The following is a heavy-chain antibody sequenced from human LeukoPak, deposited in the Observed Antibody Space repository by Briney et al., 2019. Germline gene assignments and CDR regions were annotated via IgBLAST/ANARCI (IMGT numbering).Heavy chain of an antibody. J-gene: IGHJ6*02. CDR3: ARQYCSGGSCYWDYYYSMDV. Sequence: ASVKVSCKASGYTFTDYTMNWVRQAPGQGLEWMGWINTNTGSPTYAQDFTGRFVFSLDTSVSTAYLQISSLKAEDTAVYYCARQYCSGGSCYWDYYYSMDVWGQGTTVTVSS. CDR1: GYTFTDYT. D-gene: IGHD2-15*01. V-gene: IGHV7-4-1*02. CDR2: INTNTGSP.